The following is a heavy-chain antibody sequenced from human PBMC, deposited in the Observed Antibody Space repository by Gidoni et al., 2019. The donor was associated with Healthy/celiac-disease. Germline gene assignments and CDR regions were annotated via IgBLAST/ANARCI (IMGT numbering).Heavy chain of an antibody. CDR2: IKQDGSEK. J-gene: IGHJ3*02. D-gene: IGHD2-21*02. CDR3: ARDGHCGGDCSYAFDI. V-gene: IGHV3-7*01. CDR1: GFTFSSYW. Sequence: EVQLVESGGGLVQPGGSLRPPCAASGFTFSSYWMSWVRQAPGKGLEWVANIKQDGSEKYYVDSVKGRFTISRDNAKNSLYLQMNSLRAEDTAVYYCARDGHCGGDCSYAFDIWGQGTMVTVSS.